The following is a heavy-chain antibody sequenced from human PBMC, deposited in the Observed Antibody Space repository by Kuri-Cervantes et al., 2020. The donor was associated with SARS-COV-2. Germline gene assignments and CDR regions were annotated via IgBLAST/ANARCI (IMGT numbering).Heavy chain of an antibody. D-gene: IGHD2-21*01. Sequence: GESLKISCGGSGFDFSIDWIHWIRQAPGKGLVWVARVDGDGIDTTYADSVKGRFTISRDNAKHTVYLQMHSLRVEDTAMYYCARGNPANSHVVDYWGQGTLVTVSS. CDR3: ARGNPANSHVVDY. V-gene: IGHV3-74*01. CDR2: VDGDGIDT. J-gene: IGHJ4*02. CDR1: GFDFSIDW.